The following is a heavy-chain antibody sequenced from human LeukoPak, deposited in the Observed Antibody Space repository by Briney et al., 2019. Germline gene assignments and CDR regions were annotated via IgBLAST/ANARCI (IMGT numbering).Heavy chain of an antibody. CDR1: GYTFTSYW. J-gene: IGHJ4*02. D-gene: IGHD4-23*01. Sequence: KVSCKGSGYTFTSYWIGWVRQMPGKGLEWMGIIYPGDSDTRYSPSFQGQVTISADKSISTAYLQWSSLKASDTAMYYCARTTVDPYYFDYWGQGTLVTVSS. CDR3: ARTTVDPYYFDY. V-gene: IGHV5-51*01. CDR2: IYPGDSDT.